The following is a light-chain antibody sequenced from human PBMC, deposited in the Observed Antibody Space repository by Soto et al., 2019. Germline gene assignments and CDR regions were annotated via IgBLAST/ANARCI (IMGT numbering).Light chain of an antibody. CDR2: EVS. J-gene: IGLJ1*01. CDR1: SSDVGGYNY. CDR3: SSYAGSNNSYV. Sequence: SVLTQPPSASGSPGQSVTVSCTGTSSDVGGYNYVSWYQQHPGKAPKLMIYEVSKRPAGVPDRFSGSKSGNMASLTVSGLQADDEADYYCSSYAGSNNSYVFGTGTKVTVL. V-gene: IGLV2-8*01.